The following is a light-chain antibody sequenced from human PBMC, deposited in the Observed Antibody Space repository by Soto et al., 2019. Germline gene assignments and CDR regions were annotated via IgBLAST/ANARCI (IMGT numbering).Light chain of an antibody. CDR2: GAS. V-gene: IGKV3-15*01. Sequence: EIVMTQSPATLSVSPGERATLSCRASQSVSSNLAWYQQKPGQAPRLLIYGASTRATGIPSRFSGSGSGTEFTLTISSLQSEEFAVYYCQQYNNRPPPFTFGGGTKVEIK. CDR3: QQYNNRPPPFT. J-gene: IGKJ4*01. CDR1: QSVSSN.